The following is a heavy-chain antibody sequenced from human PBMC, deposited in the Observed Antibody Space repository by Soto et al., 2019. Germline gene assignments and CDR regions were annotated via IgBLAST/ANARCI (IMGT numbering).Heavy chain of an antibody. J-gene: IGHJ6*02. CDR2: IIPIFETP. CDR1: GGIFSSFT. V-gene: IGHV1-69*06. Sequence: QVQLVQSGAEAGKPGSSVKVSCRASGGIFSSFTISWVRQAPGQGLEWLGGIIPIFETPTYSQKFQDRVTITADKSTNTVYMGLSGLRSEDTAVYYCATHGATTMARGAMKHDYYVMDVWGQGTTVTVSS. D-gene: IGHD3-10*01. CDR3: ATHGATTMARGAMKHDYYVMDV.